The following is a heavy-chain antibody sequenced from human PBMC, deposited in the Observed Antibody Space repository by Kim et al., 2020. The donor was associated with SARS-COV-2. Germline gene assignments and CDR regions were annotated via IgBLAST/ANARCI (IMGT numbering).Heavy chain of an antibody. CDR2: IYYSGST. Sequence: SETLSLTCTVSGGSISSYYWSWIRQPPGKGLEWIGYIYYSGSTNYNPSLKSRVTISVDTSKNQFSLKLSSVTAADTAVYYCARDYCSGGSCYSAFWGQGTLVTVSS. CDR3: ARDYCSGGSCYSAF. J-gene: IGHJ4*02. D-gene: IGHD2-15*01. CDR1: GGSISSYY. V-gene: IGHV4-59*13.